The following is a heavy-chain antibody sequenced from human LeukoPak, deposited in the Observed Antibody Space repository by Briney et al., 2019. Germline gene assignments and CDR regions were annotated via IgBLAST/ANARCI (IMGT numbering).Heavy chain of an antibody. CDR2: INHSGST. D-gene: IGHD3-10*01. CDR3: ARVRGKYYYGSGKLGFFDY. CDR1: GGSFSGYY. V-gene: IGHV4-34*01. J-gene: IGHJ4*02. Sequence: SETLSLTCAVYGGSFSGYYWSWIRQPPGKGLEWIGEINHSGSTNYNPSLKSRVTISVDTSKNPFSLKLSSVTAADTAVYYCARVRGKYYYGSGKLGFFDYWGQGTLATVSS.